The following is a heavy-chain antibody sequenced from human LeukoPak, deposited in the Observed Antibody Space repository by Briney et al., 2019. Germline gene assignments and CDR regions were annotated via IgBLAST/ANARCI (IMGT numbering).Heavy chain of an antibody. CDR2: ISAYNGNT. Sequence: ASVKVSCKTSGYTFTSYGIIWVRQAPGQGLEWMGWISAYNGNTNYAQKLQGRVTMTTDTSTSTAYMELRSLRSDDTAVYYCARGGQGVYYDSSGYYPFDYWGQGTLVTVSS. J-gene: IGHJ4*02. D-gene: IGHD3-22*01. CDR1: GYTFTSYG. CDR3: ARGGQGVYYDSSGYYPFDY. V-gene: IGHV1-18*01.